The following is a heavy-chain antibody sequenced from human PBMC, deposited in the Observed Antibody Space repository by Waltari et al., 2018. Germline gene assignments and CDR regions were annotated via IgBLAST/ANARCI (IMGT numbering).Heavy chain of an antibody. D-gene: IGHD6-25*01. Sequence: QVQLVDSGGGVVQPGRSLRLSCAASGFTFSTSAMHWVRQAPGKGREWGAVISYDGTNKYDADSVKGRFTMSRDNSKNTLYVQMNSLRADDTAIYYCARVQAIAAAGGFDYWGRGTLVTVSS. CDR3: ARVQAIAAAGGFDY. V-gene: IGHV3-30-3*01. J-gene: IGHJ4*02. CDR1: GFTFSTSA. CDR2: ISYDGTNK.